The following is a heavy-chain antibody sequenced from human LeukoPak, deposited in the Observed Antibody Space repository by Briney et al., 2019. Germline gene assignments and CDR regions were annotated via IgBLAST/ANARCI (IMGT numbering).Heavy chain of an antibody. V-gene: IGHV1-18*01. CDR3: ARIRYYDILTGYFSTYYYYGMDV. CDR1: GYTFTSYG. J-gene: IGHJ6*02. CDR2: ISAYNGNT. Sequence: ASVNVSCKASGYTFTSYGISWVRQAPGQGLEWMGWISAYNGNTNYAQKLQGRVTMTTDTSTSTAYMELRSLRSDDTAVYYCARIRYYDILTGYFSTYYYYGMDVWGQGTTVTVSS. D-gene: IGHD3-9*01.